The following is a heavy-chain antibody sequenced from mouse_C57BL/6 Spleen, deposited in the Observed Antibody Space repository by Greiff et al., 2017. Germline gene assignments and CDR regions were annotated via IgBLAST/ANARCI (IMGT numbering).Heavy chain of an antibody. CDR1: GYTFTDYE. D-gene: IGHD2-4*01. V-gene: IGHV1-15*01. J-gene: IGHJ2*01. CDR2: IDPETGGT. CDR3: TRRGITNYLDY. Sequence: QVQLQQPGAELVRPGASVTLSCKASGYTFTDYEMHWVKQTPVHGLEWIGAIDPETGGTAYNQKFKGKAILTADKSSSTAYMELRSLTSEDSAVDYCTRRGITNYLDYWGQGTTLTVSS.